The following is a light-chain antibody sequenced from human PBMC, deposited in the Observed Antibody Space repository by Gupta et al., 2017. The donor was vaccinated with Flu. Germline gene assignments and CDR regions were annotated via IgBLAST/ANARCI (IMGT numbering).Light chain of an antibody. J-gene: IGKJ2*02. Sequence: DVVMTQSPLSLPVTLGQPASISCRSSQSLVYKNGITYLNWFQQRPGQSPRRLIYEVSNRDSGVTDRFSGSGSGTDFTLKISRGEAEDGGVYYCMRGTHPWTFGQGTRLEI. V-gene: IGKV2-30*01. CDR3: MRGTHPWT. CDR2: EVS. CDR1: QSLVYKNGITY.